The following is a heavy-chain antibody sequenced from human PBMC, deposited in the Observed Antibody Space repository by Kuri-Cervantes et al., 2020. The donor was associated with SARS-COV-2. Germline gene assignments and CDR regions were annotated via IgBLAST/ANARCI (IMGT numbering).Heavy chain of an antibody. V-gene: IGHV4-61*02. CDR3: ARHPYSSGYGY. CDR1: GGSISSGSYY. CDR2: IYTSGST. J-gene: IGHJ4*02. D-gene: IGHD6-19*01. Sequence: SETLSLTCTASGGSISSGSYYWSWIRQPAGKGLEWIGRIYTSGSTNYNPSLKSRVTISVDTSKNQFSLKLSSVTAADTAVYYCARHPYSSGYGYWGQGTLVTVSS.